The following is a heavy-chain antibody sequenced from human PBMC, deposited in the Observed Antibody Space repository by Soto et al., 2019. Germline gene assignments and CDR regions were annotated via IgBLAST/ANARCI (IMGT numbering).Heavy chain of an antibody. D-gene: IGHD3-22*01. CDR1: GFIVSINY. Sequence: GGSLRLSCAASGFIVSINYMSWVRQAPGKGLEWVSVIYSGGTTYYADSVRGRFTISRHNSENTLSPQMNSLRAEDTAVYYCARVDSYYYDSSGYPDAFDIWGQGTMVTVSS. J-gene: IGHJ3*02. CDR2: IYSGGTT. CDR3: ARVDSYYYDSSGYPDAFDI. V-gene: IGHV3-53*04.